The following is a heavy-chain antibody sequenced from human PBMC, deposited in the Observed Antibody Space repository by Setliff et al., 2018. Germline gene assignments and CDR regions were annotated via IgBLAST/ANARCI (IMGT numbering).Heavy chain of an antibody. CDR1: GFTFITYA. CDR2: IYSGDRNT. D-gene: IGHD1-26*01. CDR3: AKPQVELRWGFES. J-gene: IGHJ4*02. V-gene: IGHV3-23*03. Sequence: GGSLRLSCAASGFTFITYAMSWVRQAPGKGLEWVSTIYSGDRNTFYTDSVKGRFTIFRDGSKNTLYLQMTSLRAEDTAVYYCAKPQVELRWGFESWGQGTLVTVSS.